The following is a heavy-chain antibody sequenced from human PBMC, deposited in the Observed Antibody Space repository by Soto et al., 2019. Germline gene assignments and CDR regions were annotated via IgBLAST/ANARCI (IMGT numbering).Heavy chain of an antibody. CDR3: TTLLRDCSSTSCYEVFNVGDY. Sequence: SVKASCKVSGYTLAELSIHSVRQAPGKRHEWMGGFDPEDGETIYAQKFQGRVTMTEDTSTDTAYMELSSLRSEDTAVYYCTTLLRDCSSTSCYEVFNVGDYWGQ. D-gene: IGHD2-2*01. CDR1: GYTLAELS. J-gene: IGHJ4*01. CDR2: FDPEDGET. V-gene: IGHV1-24*01.